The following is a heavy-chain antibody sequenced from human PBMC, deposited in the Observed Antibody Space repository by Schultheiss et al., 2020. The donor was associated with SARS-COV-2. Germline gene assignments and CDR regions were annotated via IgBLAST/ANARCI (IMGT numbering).Heavy chain of an antibody. Sequence: SETLSLTCAVSGGSISSSNWWSWVRQPPGKGLEWIGEINQSGNTHYNPSLKSRVAISVDTSKKQLSLKLSSVTAADTAVYYCARIRYGGAHFDYWGQGTLVTVSS. J-gene: IGHJ4*02. D-gene: IGHD4-23*01. CDR2: INQSGNT. CDR3: ARIRYGGAHFDY. V-gene: IGHV4-4*02. CDR1: GGSISSSNW.